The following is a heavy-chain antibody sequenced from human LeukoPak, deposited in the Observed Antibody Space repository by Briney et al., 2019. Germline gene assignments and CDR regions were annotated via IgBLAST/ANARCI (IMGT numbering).Heavy chain of an antibody. D-gene: IGHD2-15*01. CDR1: GGSITSNTDW. CDR3: ARRPTRYCSGGSCYSRAGWFDP. V-gene: IGHV4-4*02. Sequence: SETLSLTCTVSGGSITSNTDWWIWVRQPPGKGLEWVGEINHSGSTNYNPSLKSRVTISVDTSKNQFSLKLSSVTAADTAVYYCARRPTRYCSGGSCYSRAGWFDPWGQGTLVTVSS. CDR2: INHSGST. J-gene: IGHJ5*02.